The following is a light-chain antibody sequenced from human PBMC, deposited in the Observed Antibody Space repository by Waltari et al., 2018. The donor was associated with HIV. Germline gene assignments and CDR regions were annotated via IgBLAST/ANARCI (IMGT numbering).Light chain of an antibody. CDR1: SSDIGTYNL. Sequence: QSALTQPASVSGSPGQSITISCTGSSSDIGTYNLVSWYLQHPGNAPRLIIYDVNKRPSGVSNRFSGSKSDNTASLTISGLQAEDEADYYCCSYANSSPVVFGGGTKLSVL. J-gene: IGLJ3*02. CDR3: CSYANSSPVV. CDR2: DVN. V-gene: IGLV2-23*02.